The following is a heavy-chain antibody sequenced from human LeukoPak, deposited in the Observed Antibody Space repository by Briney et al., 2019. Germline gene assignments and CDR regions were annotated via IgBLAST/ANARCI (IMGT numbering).Heavy chain of an antibody. D-gene: IGHD4-11*01. CDR3: ARGPRNDYSDRNSYYFDY. V-gene: IGHV1-69*05. CDR2: IIPIFGTA. Sequence: SVKVSCKASGGTFSSYAISWVRQAPGQGLEWMGGIIPIFGTANYAQKFQGRVTVTTDESTSTAYMELSSLRSEDTAVYYCARGPRNDYSDRNSYYFDYWGQGTLVTVSS. CDR1: GGTFSSYA. J-gene: IGHJ4*02.